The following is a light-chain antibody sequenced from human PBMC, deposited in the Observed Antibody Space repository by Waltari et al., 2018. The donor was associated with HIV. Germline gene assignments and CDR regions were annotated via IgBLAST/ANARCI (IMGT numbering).Light chain of an antibody. V-gene: IGKV3D-15*01. CDR2: GAS. CDR3: QQYNEWPPWT. CDR1: QSVSSN. Sequence: EIVMTQSPATLSVSPGERAPLPCRASQSVSSNLAWYQQKPGQAPRLLIYGASTRATGVPARFSGSGSGTEFTLTISSLQSEDFAVYYCQQYNEWPPWTFGQGTKVEIK. J-gene: IGKJ1*01.